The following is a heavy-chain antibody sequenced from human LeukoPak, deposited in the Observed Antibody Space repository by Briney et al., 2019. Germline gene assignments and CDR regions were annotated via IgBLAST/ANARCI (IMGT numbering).Heavy chain of an antibody. J-gene: IGHJ4*02. Sequence: GGSLRLSCAASGFTFSAYDFHWVRQSPGKGLEWVAVIWSDGSNKYYADSVKGRFTISRDNSKNTLYLQMNSLRAEDTAVYIAEAGTAFDYWGQGTLVTVSS. V-gene: IGHV3-30*02. CDR2: IWSDGSNK. D-gene: IGHD6-13*01. CDR3: EAGTAFDY. CDR1: GFTFSAYD.